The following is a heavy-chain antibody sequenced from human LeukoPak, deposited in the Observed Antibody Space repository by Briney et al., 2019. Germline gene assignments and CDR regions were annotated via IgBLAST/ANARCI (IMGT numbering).Heavy chain of an antibody. V-gene: IGHV3-23*01. CDR1: GFTFSSYA. CDR2: ISGSGGST. J-gene: IGHJ4*02. D-gene: IGHD3-22*01. Sequence: GGSLRLSCAASGFTFSSYAMSWVRQAPGKGLEWVSAISGSGGSTYYADSVKGRFTISRDNSKNTLYLQMNSLRAEDTAVYYCAKGGRTITMIVVSYFDYWGQGTLVTVSS. CDR3: AKGGRTITMIVVSYFDY.